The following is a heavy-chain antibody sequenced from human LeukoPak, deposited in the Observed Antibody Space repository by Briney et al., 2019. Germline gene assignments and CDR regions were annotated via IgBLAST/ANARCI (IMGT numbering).Heavy chain of an antibody. CDR3: ARGSIAARRGNWFDP. V-gene: IGHV4-59*01. J-gene: IGHJ5*02. Sequence: SETLSLTCTVSGASMSSYYWSWIRQPPGKGLEWIGYIHYSGSTNYNPSLKSRVTISIDTSKNQFSLKLSSVTAADTAVYYCARGSIAARRGNWFDPWGQGTLVTVSS. CDR1: GASMSSYY. CDR2: IHYSGST. D-gene: IGHD6-6*01.